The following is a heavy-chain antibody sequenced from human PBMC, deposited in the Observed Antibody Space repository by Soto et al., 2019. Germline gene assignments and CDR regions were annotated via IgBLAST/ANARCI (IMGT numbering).Heavy chain of an antibody. V-gene: IGHV3-23*01. CDR2: ISGSGGST. CDR3: SAPSGGTGEFDY. D-gene: IGHD7-27*01. Sequence: EVQLLESGGGLVQPGGSLRLSCAASGFTFSSYAMSWVRQAPGKGLEWVSAISGSGGSTYYADSVKGRFTISRDNSKNTRYLQMNSLRAEDTAVYYCSAPSGGTGEFDYWGQGTLVTVSS. CDR1: GFTFSSYA. J-gene: IGHJ4*02.